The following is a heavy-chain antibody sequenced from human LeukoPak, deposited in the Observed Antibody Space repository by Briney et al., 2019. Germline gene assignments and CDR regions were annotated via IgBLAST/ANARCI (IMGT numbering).Heavy chain of an antibody. CDR2: VNPNSGHT. CDR1: GYTFTSYD. CDR3: ARGAPGSYCSGGSCPYFDY. Sequence: ASVKDSCKASGYTFTSYDINWVRQATGQGLEWMGWVNPNSGHTGYAQKFQGRVTMTRNTSISTAYMELSSLRSEDTAVYYCARGAPGSYCSGGSCPYFDYWGQGTLVSVSS. V-gene: IGHV1-8*01. D-gene: IGHD2-15*01. J-gene: IGHJ4*02.